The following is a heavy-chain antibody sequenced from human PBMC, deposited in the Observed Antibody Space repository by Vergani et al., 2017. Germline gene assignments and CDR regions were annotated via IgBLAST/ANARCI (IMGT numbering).Heavy chain of an antibody. CDR1: GFTFSSYA. J-gene: IGHJ4*02. D-gene: IGHD5-18*01. CDR2: ISGSGGIT. V-gene: IGHV3-23*01. CDR3: TTGGYSYGGLYYFDY. Sequence: EVQLLESGGGLVQPGGSLRLSCAASGFTFSSYAMSWVRQAPGKGLAWVSAISGSGGITYYADSVKGRFTISRDNSQNTLYLQMNSLRAEDTAVYYCTTGGYSYGGLYYFDYWGQGTLVTVSS.